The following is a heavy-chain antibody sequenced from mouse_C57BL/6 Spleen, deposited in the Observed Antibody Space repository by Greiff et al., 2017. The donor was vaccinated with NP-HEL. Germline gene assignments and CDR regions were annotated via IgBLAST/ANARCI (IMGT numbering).Heavy chain of an antibody. CDR2: IDPEDGDT. V-gene: IGHV14-1*01. D-gene: IGHD1-1*01. Sequence: EVKLQESGAELVRPGASVKLSCTASGFNIKDYYMHWVKQRPEQGLEWIGRIDPEDGDTEYAPKFQGKVTMTADTSSNTAYLQLSSLTSDDTAVYYCTSVTTVVAVDYWGQGTTLTVSS. J-gene: IGHJ2*01. CDR3: TSVTTVVAVDY. CDR1: GFNIKDYY.